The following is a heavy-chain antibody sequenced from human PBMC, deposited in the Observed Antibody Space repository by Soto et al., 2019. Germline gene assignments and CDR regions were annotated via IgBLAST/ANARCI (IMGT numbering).Heavy chain of an antibody. CDR2: ILYDGSKK. CDR1: GFTFSSYG. V-gene: IGHV3-30*18. CDR3: AKDRGALRWSEEHYYFDY. J-gene: IGHJ4*02. D-gene: IGHD4-17*01. Sequence: PGGSLRLSCAASGFTFSSYGMQWVRQAPGKGLEWVAVILYDGSKKYYADSMKGRFTISRDNSKNTLYLQMNSLRAEDTALYYCAKDRGALRWSEEHYYFDYWGQGTLVTVSS.